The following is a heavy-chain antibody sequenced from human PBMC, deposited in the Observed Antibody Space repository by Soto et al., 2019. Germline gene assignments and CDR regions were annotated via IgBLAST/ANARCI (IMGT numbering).Heavy chain of an antibody. J-gene: IGHJ4*02. D-gene: IGHD6-13*01. V-gene: IGHV4-59*08. CDR1: GGSISSYY. CDR2: IYYSEST. CDR3: ARHDFTGMIDY. Sequence: TSETLSLTCTVSGGSISSYYWSWIRQPPGKGLEWIGYIYYSESTNYNPSLKSRVTISVDTSKNQFSLKLSSVTAADTAVYYCARHDFTGMIDYWGQGTLVTVSS.